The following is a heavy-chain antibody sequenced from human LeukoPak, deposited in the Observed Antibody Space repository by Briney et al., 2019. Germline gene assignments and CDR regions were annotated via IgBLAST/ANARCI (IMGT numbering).Heavy chain of an antibody. CDR3: ARGGIVLMVYAIATWFDP. CDR1: GYTFTRYY. Sequence: ASVKVSCKASGYTFTRYYMHWVRQAPGQGLEWMGWINPNSGGTNYAQKFQGRVTMTRDTSISTAYMELSRLRSDDTAVYYCARGGIVLMVYAIATWFDPWGQGTLVTVSS. V-gene: IGHV1-2*02. J-gene: IGHJ5*02. D-gene: IGHD2-8*01. CDR2: INPNSGGT.